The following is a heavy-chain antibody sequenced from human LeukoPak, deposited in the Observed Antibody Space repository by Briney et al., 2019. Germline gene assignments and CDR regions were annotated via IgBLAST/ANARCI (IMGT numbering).Heavy chain of an antibody. J-gene: IGHJ3*02. D-gene: IGHD3-10*01. CDR1: GGSISSYY. CDR2: IYCSGST. CDR3: ARGEFRVVRRGAFDI. V-gene: IGHV4-59*08. Sequence: SETLSLTCTVSGGSISSYYWSWIRQPPGKGLEWLGYIYCSGSTNYNPSLKSRVTISVDTSKNQFSLKLSSVTAADTAVYYCARGEFRVVRRGAFDIWGQGTMVTVSS.